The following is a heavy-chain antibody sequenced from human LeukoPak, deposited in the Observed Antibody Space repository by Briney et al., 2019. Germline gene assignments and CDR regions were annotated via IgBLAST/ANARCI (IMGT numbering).Heavy chain of an antibody. D-gene: IGHD3-22*01. J-gene: IGHJ1*01. Sequence: GRSLRPSCTASGFTFGDYAMSWFRQAPGKGLEWVGFIRSKAYGGTTEYAASVKGRFTISRDDSKSIAYLQMNSLKTEDTAVYYCTSSGYRGPEYFQHWGQGTLVTVSS. V-gene: IGHV3-49*03. CDR2: IRSKAYGGTT. CDR1: GFTFGDYA. CDR3: TSSGYRGPEYFQH.